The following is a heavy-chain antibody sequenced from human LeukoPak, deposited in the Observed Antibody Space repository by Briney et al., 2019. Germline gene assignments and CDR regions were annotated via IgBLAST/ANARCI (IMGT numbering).Heavy chain of an antibody. CDR2: IWYDGSNK. Sequence: GGSLRLSCAASGCTFSSYGMHWVRQAPGKGLEWVAVIWYDGSNKYYADSVKGRFTISRDNSKNTLYLQMNSLRAEDTAVYYCARGSRYCSSTSCDDAFDIWGQGTMVTVSS. CDR1: GCTFSSYG. J-gene: IGHJ3*02. V-gene: IGHV3-33*01. CDR3: ARGSRYCSSTSCDDAFDI. D-gene: IGHD2-2*01.